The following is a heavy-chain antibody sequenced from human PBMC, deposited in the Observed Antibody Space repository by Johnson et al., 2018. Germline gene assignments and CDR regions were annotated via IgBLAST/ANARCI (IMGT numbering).Heavy chain of an antibody. CDR3: ARVGQWLVRNYYYYGMDG. V-gene: IGHV3-48*02. CDR2: ISSSSTTI. CDR1: GFTFSTFN. Sequence: VQLVQSGGGLVLRGGSLSLSCAASGFTFSTFNMNWVRQAPGKGLEWVSYISSSSTTIYYADSVKGRFTISRDNAKNSLYLQMKSLRDEDSAVYYCARVGQWLVRNYYYYGMDGWGQGATVTVSS. J-gene: IGHJ6*02. D-gene: IGHD6-19*01.